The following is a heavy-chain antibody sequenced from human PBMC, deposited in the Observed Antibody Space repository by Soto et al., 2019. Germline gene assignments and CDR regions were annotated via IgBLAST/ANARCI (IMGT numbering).Heavy chain of an antibody. J-gene: IGHJ4*02. CDR3: ASWNDGDAIDY. Sequence: SVKVSCKASGGTFSSYTISWVRQAPGQGLEWMGRIIPILGIANYAQKFQGRVTITADKSTSTAYMELSSLRSEDTAVYCCASWNDGDAIDYWGQGTLVTVSS. D-gene: IGHD1-1*01. CDR2: IIPILGIA. CDR1: GGTFSSYT. V-gene: IGHV1-69*02.